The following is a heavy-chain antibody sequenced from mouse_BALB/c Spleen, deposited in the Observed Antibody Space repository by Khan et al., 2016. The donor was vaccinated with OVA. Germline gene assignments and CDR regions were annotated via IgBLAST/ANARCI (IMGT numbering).Heavy chain of an antibody. V-gene: IGHV2-9*02. Sequence: QVQLKRSGPGLVAPSQILSIPCTVSGLSLTSYGGHWVRQPPGKGLEWLGVIWAGGSTNYNSALMSRLSISKDNSKSQVFLKMNRLQTDDTAMYYCARLEDIWGQGTTLTVSS. D-gene: IGHD1-3*01. CDR2: IWAGGST. CDR1: GLSLTSYG. J-gene: IGHJ2*01. CDR3: ARLEDI.